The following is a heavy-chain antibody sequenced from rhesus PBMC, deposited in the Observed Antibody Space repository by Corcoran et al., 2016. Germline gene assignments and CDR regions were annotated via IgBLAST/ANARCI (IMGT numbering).Heavy chain of an antibody. CDR3: ARDGGYLLFDY. CDR2: ISGSSGST. CDR1: GGSVSSSNW. Sequence: QVQLQESGPGLVKPSETLSLTCAVSGGSVSSSNWWSWIRQPPGKGLEWIGDISGSSGSTYYNPSLKSRVTISTDTSKNKFSLKLSSVTAADTAVYYCARDGGYLLFDYWGQGVLVTVSS. J-gene: IGHJ4*01. D-gene: IGHD2-27*01. V-gene: IGHV4-65*01.